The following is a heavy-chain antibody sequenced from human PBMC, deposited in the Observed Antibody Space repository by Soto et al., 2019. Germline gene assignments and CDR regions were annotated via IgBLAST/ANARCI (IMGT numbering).Heavy chain of an antibody. J-gene: IGHJ6*02. CDR1: GFTFRSYS. Sequence: EVQLVESGGGLKQPGGSLRLSCAASGFTFRSYSMNWVRQAPGKGLEWVSYISSSHRTINYADFVKGRFIISRDNAKNSLYLQMHSLRDEDTAVYYCAREGWPLMQTGMDVWGQGTTVTVSS. V-gene: IGHV3-48*02. CDR3: AREGWPLMQTGMDV. D-gene: IGHD2-15*01. CDR2: ISSSHRTI.